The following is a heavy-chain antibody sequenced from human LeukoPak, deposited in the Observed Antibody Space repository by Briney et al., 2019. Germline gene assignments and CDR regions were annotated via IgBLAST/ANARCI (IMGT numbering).Heavy chain of an antibody. CDR1: GFTFSSYG. D-gene: IGHD1-26*01. CDR3: ATSIVGATLSGY. V-gene: IGHV3-30*02. CDR2: IRYDGSNK. Sequence: GGSLRLSCAASGFTFSSYGMHWVRQAPGKGLEWVAFIRYDGSNKYYADSVKGRFTISGDNSKNTLYLQMNTLRAEDTAVYYCATSIVGATLSGYWGQGTLVTVSS. J-gene: IGHJ4*02.